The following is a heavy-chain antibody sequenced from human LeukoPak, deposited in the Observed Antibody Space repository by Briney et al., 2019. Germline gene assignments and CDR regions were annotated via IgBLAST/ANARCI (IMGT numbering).Heavy chain of an antibody. D-gene: IGHD3-22*01. CDR2: TYYRSKWYN. Sequence: SQTLSLTCAISGDSVSSNSATWDWIRQSPSRGLEWLGRTYYRSKWYNDYAVSVKSRVTINPDTSRNQFSLQLNSVTPEDTAVYYCAREGSDGYLFDYWGQGSLVIVSS. CDR1: GDSVSSNSAT. V-gene: IGHV6-1*01. CDR3: AREGSDGYLFDY. J-gene: IGHJ4*02.